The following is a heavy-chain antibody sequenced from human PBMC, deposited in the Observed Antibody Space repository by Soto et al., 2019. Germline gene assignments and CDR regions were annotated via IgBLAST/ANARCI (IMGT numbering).Heavy chain of an antibody. J-gene: IGHJ2*01. CDR2: ISAYNGNT. CDR1: GYTFTSYG. CDR3: ARLWISIAVAGSDWYFDL. V-gene: IGHV1-18*04. D-gene: IGHD6-19*01. Sequence: ASVKVSCKASGYTFTSYGISWVQQAPGQGLEWMGWISAYNGNTNYAQKLQGRVTMTTDTSTSTAYMELRSLRSDDTAVYYCARLWISIAVAGSDWYFDLWGRGTLVTVSS.